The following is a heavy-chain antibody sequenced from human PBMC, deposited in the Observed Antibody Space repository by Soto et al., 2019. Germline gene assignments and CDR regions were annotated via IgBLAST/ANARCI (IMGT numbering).Heavy chain of an antibody. CDR1: GYTFTSYG. Sequence: ASVKVSCKASGYTFTSYGISWVRQAPGQGLEWMGWISAYNGNTNYAQKLQGRVTMTTDTSTSTAYMELRSLRSDDTAVYYCARAPGEGGVGSYYYYYGMDVWGQGTTVTVSS. V-gene: IGHV1-18*01. CDR3: ARAPGEGGVGSYYYYYGMDV. J-gene: IGHJ6*02. D-gene: IGHD2-8*02. CDR2: ISAYNGNT.